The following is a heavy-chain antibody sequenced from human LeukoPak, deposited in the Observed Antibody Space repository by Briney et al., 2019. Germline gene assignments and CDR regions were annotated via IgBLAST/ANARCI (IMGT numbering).Heavy chain of an antibody. V-gene: IGHV6-1*01. CDR3: ARESYPTPYYYYYGMDV. Sequence: SQTLSLTCAISGDSVSSDSAAWNWIRQSPSRGLEWLGRTYYRSKWHNDYAVSVKSRITINPDTSKNQFSLQLNSVTPEDTAVYYCARESYPTPYYYYYGMDVWGQGTTVTVSS. CDR1: GDSVSSDSAA. J-gene: IGHJ6*02. CDR2: TYYRSKWHN.